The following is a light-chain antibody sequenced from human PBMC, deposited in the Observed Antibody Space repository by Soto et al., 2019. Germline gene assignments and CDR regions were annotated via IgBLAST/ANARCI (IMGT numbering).Light chain of an antibody. V-gene: IGKV1-39*01. CDR1: QSVSSF. CDR2: AAS. Sequence: IQMTQSPSSLSASVGDRVTLTCRASQSVSSFLNWYQQKPGKAPKVLIYAASSLQSGVPSRFSGSGSGTDFTLTISSLQPEDFATYYCHQSYNTPYTFGQGTKLEIK. CDR3: HQSYNTPYT. J-gene: IGKJ2*01.